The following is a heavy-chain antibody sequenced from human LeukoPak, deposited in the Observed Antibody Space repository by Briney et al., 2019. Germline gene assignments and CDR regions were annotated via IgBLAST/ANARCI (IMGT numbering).Heavy chain of an antibody. Sequence: GGSLRLSCAASGFTFSNSWMTWVRQAPGKGLEWVANIREDGGEKYCVDSVKGRFTISRDNAKNSLYLQMNSLRAENTAVYYCARINTAIFSSPDYWGQGTLVTVSS. CDR1: GFTFSNSW. J-gene: IGHJ4*02. V-gene: IGHV3-7*05. CDR3: ARINTAIFSSPDY. CDR2: IREDGGEK. D-gene: IGHD2-21*02.